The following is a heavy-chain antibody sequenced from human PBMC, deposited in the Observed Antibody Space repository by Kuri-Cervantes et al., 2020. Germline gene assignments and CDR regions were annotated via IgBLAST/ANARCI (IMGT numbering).Heavy chain of an antibody. V-gene: IGHV4-59*01. D-gene: IGHD3-9*01. Sequence: SETLSLTCAVYGGSFSGYYWSWIRQPPGKGLEWIGYIYYSGSTNYNPSLKSRVTISVDTSKNQFSLKLSSVTAADTAVYYCARVRVRYFDWFSPHDYYYGMDVWGQGTTVTVSS. CDR2: IYYSGST. CDR3: ARVRVRYFDWFSPHDYYYGMDV. J-gene: IGHJ6*02. CDR1: GGSFSGYY.